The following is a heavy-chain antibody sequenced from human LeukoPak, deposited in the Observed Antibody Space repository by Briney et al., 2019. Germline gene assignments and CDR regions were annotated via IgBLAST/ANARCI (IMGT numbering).Heavy chain of an antibody. V-gene: IGHV4-4*07. CDR3: ARPAYGGGPGAFDI. Sequence: SETLSLTCTDSGGSISSYYWSWIRQPAGKGLEWIGRIYITGSTNYNPSLKSRVTMSIDTSKNQFSLKLISMTAADTAVYYCARPAYGGGPGAFDIWGQGTMVTVSS. J-gene: IGHJ3*02. CDR2: IYITGST. D-gene: IGHD4-23*01. CDR1: GGSISSYY.